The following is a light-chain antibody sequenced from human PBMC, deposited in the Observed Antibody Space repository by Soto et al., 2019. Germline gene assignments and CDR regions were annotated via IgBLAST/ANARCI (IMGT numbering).Light chain of an antibody. CDR3: LQHTNSPLT. J-gene: IGKJ5*01. CDR1: QGISNH. V-gene: IGKV1-17*03. CDR2: HAS. Sequence: DIHMTQSPSAMSASVGDSFTITCRASQGISNHLVWFQQRPGKVPKRLIYHASSLQTGVPSRFRGSGSGTDFTLTISSLPPEDFATYYCLQHTNSPLTFGQGTRLEIK.